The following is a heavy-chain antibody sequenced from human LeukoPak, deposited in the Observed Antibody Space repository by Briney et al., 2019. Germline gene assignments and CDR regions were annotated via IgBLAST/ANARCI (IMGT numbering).Heavy chain of an antibody. D-gene: IGHD2-2*03. V-gene: IGHV4-39*01. Sequence: PSGTLSLTCTVSGGSISSSSYYWGWIRQPPGKGLEWIGSIYYSRRIYYNPSLKSGVTISVDTSKNQFSLKLSSVTAADTAVFYCARQGGYCSSTSCFYYWGQGTLVTVSS. CDR2: IYYSRRI. CDR1: GGSISSSSYY. J-gene: IGHJ4*02. CDR3: ARQGGYCSSTSCFYY.